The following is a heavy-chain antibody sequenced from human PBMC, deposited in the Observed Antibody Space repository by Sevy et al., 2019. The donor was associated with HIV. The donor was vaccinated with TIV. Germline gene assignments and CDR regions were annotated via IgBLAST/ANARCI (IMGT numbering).Heavy chain of an antibody. Sequence: GGSLRLSCAASGFSFSRSPMHWVRQAPGKGLEWMAVMSYNGNKKYKEDSVKGRFIISRDDSKNTLYLQMNMLRVEDRAVYYCAREGFLTGGLMVSYGMEVWGQRTTVTVSS. CDR1: GFSFSRSP. CDR3: AREGFLTGGLMVSYGMEV. CDR2: MSYNGNKK. V-gene: IGHV3-30*04. J-gene: IGHJ6*02. D-gene: IGHD3-16*01.